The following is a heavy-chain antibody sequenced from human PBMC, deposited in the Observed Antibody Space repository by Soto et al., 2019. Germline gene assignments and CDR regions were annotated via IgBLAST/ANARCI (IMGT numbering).Heavy chain of an antibody. CDR2: IYYSGST. V-gene: IGHV4-30-4*01. CDR1: GGSISSGDYY. D-gene: IGHD3-10*01. J-gene: IGHJ6*02. CDR3: ARGSGSYYYYGMDV. Sequence: QVQLQESGPGLVKPSQTLSLTCTVSGGSISSGDYYWSWIRQPPGKGLEWIGYIYYSGSTYYNPSVKSRVSISVDTSKNQFSLKLSSVTAADTAVYYCARGSGSYYYYGMDVWGQGTTVTVSS.